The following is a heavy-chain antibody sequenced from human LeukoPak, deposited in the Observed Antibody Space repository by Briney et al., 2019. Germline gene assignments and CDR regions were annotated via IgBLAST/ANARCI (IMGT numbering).Heavy chain of an antibody. CDR1: GYTFTSYD. J-gene: IGHJ4*02. V-gene: IGHV1-8*01. CDR3: ARAVPRYSSGWYGVNY. Sequence: ASVKVSCKASGYTFTSYDINWMRQATGQGLEWMGWMNPNSGNTGYAQKFQGRVTMTRNTSISTAYMELSSLRSEDTAVYYCARAVPRYSSGWYGVNYWGQGTLVTVSS. CDR2: MNPNSGNT. D-gene: IGHD6-19*01.